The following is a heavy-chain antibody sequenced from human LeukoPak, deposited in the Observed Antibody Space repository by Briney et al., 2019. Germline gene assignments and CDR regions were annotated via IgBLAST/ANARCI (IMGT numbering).Heavy chain of an antibody. CDR1: GGSISSGDYY. CDR2: IYYSGST. D-gene: IGHD1-26*01. J-gene: IGHJ4*02. Sequence: SQTLSLTCTVSGGSISSGDYYWSWIRQPPGKGLVWIGYIYYSGSTYYNPSLKSRVTISVDTSKNQFSLKLSSVTAADTAVYYCARATGGGARDLGHDYWGPGTLVTVSS. V-gene: IGHV4-30-4*08. CDR3: ARATGGGARDLGHDY.